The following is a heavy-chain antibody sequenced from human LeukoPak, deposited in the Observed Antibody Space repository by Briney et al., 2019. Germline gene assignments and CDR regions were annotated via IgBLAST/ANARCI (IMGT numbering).Heavy chain of an antibody. Sequence: PGGSLRLSCAASGFTFSSYAMHWVRQAPGKGLEWVAVISYDGSNKYYADSVKGRFTISRDNSKNTLYLQMNSLRAEDTAVYYCANHGVYSGSYSMDVWGQGTTVIVSS. D-gene: IGHD1-26*01. J-gene: IGHJ6*02. CDR3: ANHGVYSGSYSMDV. V-gene: IGHV3-30-3*01. CDR1: GFTFSSYA. CDR2: ISYDGSNK.